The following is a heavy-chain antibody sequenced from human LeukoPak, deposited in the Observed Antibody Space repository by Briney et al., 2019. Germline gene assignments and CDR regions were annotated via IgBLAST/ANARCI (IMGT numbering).Heavy chain of an antibody. D-gene: IGHD6-13*01. CDR3: AREAAVTDY. Sequence: PSETLPLTCTVSGGSISNSSYYWGWIRQPPGKGLEWVGHIYYDGSTYYNPSPKSRVTISVDTSKNQFPVKLSAVTAADTAVYYCAREAAVTDYWGQGTLVTASS. V-gene: IGHV4-39*06. CDR2: IYYDGST. J-gene: IGHJ4*02. CDR1: GGSISNSSYY.